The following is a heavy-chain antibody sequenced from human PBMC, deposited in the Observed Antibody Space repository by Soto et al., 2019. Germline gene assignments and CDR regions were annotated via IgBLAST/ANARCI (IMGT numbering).Heavy chain of an antibody. D-gene: IGHD1-1*01. CDR1: GYTFTSYD. J-gene: IGHJ6*02. Sequence: QVQLVQSGAEVKKPGASVKVSCKASGYTFTSYDINWVRQATGQGLEWMGWMNPNSGNTGYAQKFRGRVTMTRNTSISTAYMEMSSLRSEDTAVYYCARERTGTASMDVWGQGTTVTVSS. CDR3: ARERTGTASMDV. CDR2: MNPNSGNT. V-gene: IGHV1-8*01.